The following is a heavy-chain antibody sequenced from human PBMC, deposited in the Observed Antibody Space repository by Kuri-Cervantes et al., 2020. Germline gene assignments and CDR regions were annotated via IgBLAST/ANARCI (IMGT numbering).Heavy chain of an antibody. J-gene: IGHJ5*02. Sequence: GSLRLSCTVSGGSISSSSYYWGGSRQPPGKGLEWIGNIYYSGSTYYNPSLKSRVTISVDTSKNQFSLKLSSVTAADTAVYYCASLRITMVRGVIGAQYNWFDPWGQGTLVTVSS. CDR1: GGSISSSSYY. CDR3: ASLRITMVRGVIGAQYNWFDP. V-gene: IGHV4-39*07. D-gene: IGHD3-10*01. CDR2: IYYSGST.